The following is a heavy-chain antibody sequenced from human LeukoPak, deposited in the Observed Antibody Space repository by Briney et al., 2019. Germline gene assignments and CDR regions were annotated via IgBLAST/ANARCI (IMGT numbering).Heavy chain of an antibody. CDR1: GASIRSYY. V-gene: IGHV4-59*08. CDR3: ARIKRGATGYYNWFDP. CDR2: VHYVGST. J-gene: IGHJ5*02. D-gene: IGHD3-9*01. Sequence: SETLSLTCTVSGASIRSYYWSWVRQPPGKGLEWIGFVHYVGSTNYNPSLKSRVTISVDTSKNQFSLKLTSMTAADTAVYYCARIKRGATGYYNWFDPWGQGTLVTVSS.